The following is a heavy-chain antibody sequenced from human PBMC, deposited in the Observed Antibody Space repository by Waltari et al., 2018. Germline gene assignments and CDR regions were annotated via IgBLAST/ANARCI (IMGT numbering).Heavy chain of an antibody. Sequence: QVQLKQWGAGLLKPSETLSLTCAVSGGTFSGYYWTWFRQAPGKGRAGMSGIKHQGTSNSNPSLWSRVTSSLDPSKNQFSRSLRSVTAADTALYYGARGRRTVVLAETRVPLDPWGQGTQVTVSS. V-gene: IGHV4-34*02. CDR2: IKHQGTS. CDR3: ARGRRTVVLAETRVPLDP. D-gene: IGHD2-15*01. CDR1: GGTFSGYY. J-gene: IGHJ5*02.